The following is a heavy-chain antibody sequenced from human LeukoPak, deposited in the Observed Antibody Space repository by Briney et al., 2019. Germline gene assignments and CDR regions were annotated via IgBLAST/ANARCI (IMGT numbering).Heavy chain of an antibody. V-gene: IGHV3-23*01. Sequence: PGGSLRLSCAASGFTFSSYAMSWVRQAPGKGLEWVSTFSGSGGSTYYADSVKGRFTISRDNSKNTQYQQMNSLRAEDTAVYYCAKDGDYCGGDCYFGTFDIWGQGTMVTVSS. J-gene: IGHJ3*02. CDR1: GFTFSSYA. D-gene: IGHD2-21*02. CDR2: FSGSGGST. CDR3: AKDGDYCGGDCYFGTFDI.